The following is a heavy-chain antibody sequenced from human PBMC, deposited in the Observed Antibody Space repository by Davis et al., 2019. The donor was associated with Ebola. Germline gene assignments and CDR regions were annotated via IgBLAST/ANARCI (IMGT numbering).Heavy chain of an antibody. CDR2: ISSDGAIT. Sequence: PGGSLRLSCAPSGFTFTKYWMHWVRQAPGKGLVYVSRISSDGAITSYADSVTGRFTISRDNAKSTLYLQMNSLRDEDTAVYYCARGTHYAHDYWGQGTLVTVSS. J-gene: IGHJ4*02. CDR1: GFTFTKYW. V-gene: IGHV3-74*01. CDR3: ARGTHYAHDY. D-gene: IGHD2-2*01.